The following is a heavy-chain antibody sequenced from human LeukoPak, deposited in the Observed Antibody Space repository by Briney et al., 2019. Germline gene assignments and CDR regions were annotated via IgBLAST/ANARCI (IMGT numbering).Heavy chain of an antibody. V-gene: IGHV1-24*01. Sequence: ASVKVSCKVSGYTLTELSMHWVRQAPGKGLEWMGGFDPEDGETIYAQKFQGRVTMTEDTSTDTAYMELSSLRSEDTALYYCATGGRYRGYGDYWGQGTLVTVSS. CDR2: FDPEDGET. CDR3: ATGGRYRGYGDY. CDR1: GYTLTELS. D-gene: IGHD5-12*01. J-gene: IGHJ4*02.